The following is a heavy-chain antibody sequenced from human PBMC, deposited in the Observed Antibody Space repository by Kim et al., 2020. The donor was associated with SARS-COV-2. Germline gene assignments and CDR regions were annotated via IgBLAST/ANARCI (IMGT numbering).Heavy chain of an antibody. J-gene: IGHJ4*02. V-gene: IGHV4-39*01. D-gene: IGHD2-2*01. Sequence: SLKSRVTISVDTSKNQFSLKLSSVTAADTAVYYCAVSNLYCSSTSCLFDYWGQGTLVTVSS. CDR3: AVSNLYCSSTSCLFDY.